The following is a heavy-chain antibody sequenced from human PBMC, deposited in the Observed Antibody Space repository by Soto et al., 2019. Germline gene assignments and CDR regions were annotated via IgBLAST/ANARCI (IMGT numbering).Heavy chain of an antibody. Sequence: QVQLVQSGAEVKKPGASVKVSCKASGYTFTSYGISWVRQAPGQGLEWMGWISAYNGNTNYAQKLQGRVTMTTDTSTSTAYMELRSLRSDDTAVYYCAREAGCSSTSCYLNYYYYGMDVWGQGTTVTVSS. CDR2: ISAYNGNT. CDR1: GYTFTSYG. J-gene: IGHJ6*02. CDR3: AREAGCSSTSCYLNYYYYGMDV. D-gene: IGHD2-2*01. V-gene: IGHV1-18*01.